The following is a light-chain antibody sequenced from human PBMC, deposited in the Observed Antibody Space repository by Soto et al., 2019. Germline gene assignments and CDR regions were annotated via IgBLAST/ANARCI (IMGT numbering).Light chain of an antibody. V-gene: IGKV1-12*01. J-gene: IGKJ5*01. CDR2: GAS. CDR1: QDVGNW. Sequence: DIQMTQAPASVSASVVDRVTLTFLASQDVGNWLAWYQQKPGKAPTLLIHGASSLQSGVPPRYSGSGYGTDFTLTISSLQPEDFATYYCQKANSFPITCGQGPRLEIK. CDR3: QKANSFPIT.